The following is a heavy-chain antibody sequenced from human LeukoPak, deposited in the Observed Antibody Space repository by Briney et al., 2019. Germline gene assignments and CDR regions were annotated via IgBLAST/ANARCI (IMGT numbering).Heavy chain of an antibody. CDR1: GGSISSYY. V-gene: IGHV4-59*12. J-gene: IGHJ5*02. CDR2: IYYSGST. Sequence: SETLSLTCTVSGGSISSYYWSWIQQPPGKGLEWIGYIYYSGSTYYNPSLKSRVTISVDTSKNQFSLKLSSVTAADTAVYYCANYGSGSYRFDPWGQGTLVTVSS. D-gene: IGHD3-10*01. CDR3: ANYGSGSYRFDP.